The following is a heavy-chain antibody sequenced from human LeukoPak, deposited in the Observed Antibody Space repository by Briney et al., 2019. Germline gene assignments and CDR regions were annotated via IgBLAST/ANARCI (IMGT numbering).Heavy chain of an antibody. D-gene: IGHD5-24*01. CDR3: ARGRRSRWLQPNYFDY. Sequence: PSETLSLTCAVYGGSFSGYYWSWIRQPPGKGLEWIGEINHSGSTNYNPSLKSRVTISVDTSKNQFSLKLSSVTAADTAVYYCARGRRSRWLQPNYFDYWGQGTLVTVSS. CDR2: INHSGST. V-gene: IGHV4-34*01. CDR1: GGSFSGYY. J-gene: IGHJ4*02.